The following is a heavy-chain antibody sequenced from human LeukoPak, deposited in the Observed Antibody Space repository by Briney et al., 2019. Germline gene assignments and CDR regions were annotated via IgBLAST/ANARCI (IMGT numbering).Heavy chain of an antibody. J-gene: IGHJ4*02. CDR1: GFTFSSYN. V-gene: IGHV3-21*01. D-gene: IGHD6-13*01. CDR3: AKRGIAAAASFDY. CDR2: ISSSDAYI. Sequence: GGSLRLSCAASGFTFSSYNMNWVRQAPGKGLEWVSAISSSDAYIYYADSVKGRFTISRDNAKNSLYLQMNSLRAEDTAVYYCAKRGIAAAASFDYWGQGTLVTVSS.